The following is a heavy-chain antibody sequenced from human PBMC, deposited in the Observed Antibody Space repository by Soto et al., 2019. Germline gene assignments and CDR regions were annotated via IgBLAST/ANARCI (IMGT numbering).Heavy chain of an antibody. V-gene: IGHV3-73*01. J-gene: IGHJ4*02. CDR1: GFTFSDAA. Sequence: EVQLVESGGGLVQPGGSLKLSCAASGFTFSDAAMHWVRQASGKGLEWVGRIRSKGNNYATTYTASVKGRFTISRDDSKSTAYLQMNSLKTEDMAVYYCIRFSYTNGWTFDYWGQGTLVTVSS. D-gene: IGHD2-8*01. CDR2: IRSKGNNYAT. CDR3: IRFSYTNGWTFDY.